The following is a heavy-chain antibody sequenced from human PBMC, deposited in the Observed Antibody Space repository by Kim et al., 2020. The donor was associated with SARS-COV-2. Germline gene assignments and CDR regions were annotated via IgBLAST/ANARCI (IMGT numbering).Heavy chain of an antibody. V-gene: IGHV3-53*01. Sequence: VKGRFTISRDNSKNTLYLQMNSLRAEDTAVYYCARDPAAGSSSWAGWFDPWGQGTLVTVSS. CDR3: ARDPAAGSSSWAGWFDP. D-gene: IGHD6-13*01. J-gene: IGHJ5*02.